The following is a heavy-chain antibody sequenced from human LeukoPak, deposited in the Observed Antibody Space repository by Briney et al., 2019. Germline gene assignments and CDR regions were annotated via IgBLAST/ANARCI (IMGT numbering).Heavy chain of an antibody. Sequence: GGSLRLSCAASGFTFDDYAMHWVRQGPGKGLEWVSGINWNGGRTGYADSVKGRFTISRDNAKNSLYLQMNSLRAEDTALYFCAKAGGGTYADYFDNWGQGTLVTVSS. CDR3: AKAGGGTYADYFDN. D-gene: IGHD3-16*01. J-gene: IGHJ4*02. CDR1: GFTFDDYA. CDR2: INWNGGRT. V-gene: IGHV3-20*04.